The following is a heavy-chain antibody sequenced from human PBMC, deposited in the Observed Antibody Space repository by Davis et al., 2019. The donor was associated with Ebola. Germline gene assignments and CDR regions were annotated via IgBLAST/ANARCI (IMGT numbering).Heavy chain of an antibody. Sequence: GESLKISCAASGFTFSTYYITWVRQAPGKGLEWVATIPHVGSEKYYVDSVKGRFTSSRDNAKNSVYLQMNSLRAEDTAVYYCARSGLSFGVVKYHYGMDVWGKGTTVTVSS. CDR3: ARSGLSFGVVKYHYGMDV. D-gene: IGHD3-3*01. CDR1: GFTFSTYY. V-gene: IGHV3-7*03. J-gene: IGHJ6*04. CDR2: IPHVGSEK.